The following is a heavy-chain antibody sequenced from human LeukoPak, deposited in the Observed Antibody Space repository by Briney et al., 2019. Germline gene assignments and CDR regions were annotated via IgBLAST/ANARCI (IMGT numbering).Heavy chain of an antibody. CDR2: FDPEDGAT. V-gene: IGHV1-24*01. CDR1: GYTLTELS. Sequence: ASVKVSCKVSGYTLTELSMHWVRQAPGKGLEWMGGFDPEDGATIYAQKFQGRVTMTEDTSTDTAYMELSSLRSEDTAVYYCATSVLWGDGYNLFDYWGQGTLVTVSS. J-gene: IGHJ4*02. D-gene: IGHD5-24*01. CDR3: ATSVLWGDGYNLFDY.